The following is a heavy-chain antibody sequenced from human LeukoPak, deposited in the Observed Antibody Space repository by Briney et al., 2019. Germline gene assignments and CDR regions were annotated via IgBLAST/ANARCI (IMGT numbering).Heavy chain of an antibody. V-gene: IGHV3-30*18. J-gene: IGHJ4*02. D-gene: IGHD1-26*01. CDR3: AKGVVGATGVDY. CDR1: GFTFSSYG. CDR2: ISYDGSNK. Sequence: PGGSLRLSCAASGFTFSSYGMHWVRQAPGRGLEWVAVISYDGSNKYYADSVKGRFTISRDNSKNTLYLQMNSLRAEDTAVYYCAKGVVGATGVDYWGQGTLVTVSS.